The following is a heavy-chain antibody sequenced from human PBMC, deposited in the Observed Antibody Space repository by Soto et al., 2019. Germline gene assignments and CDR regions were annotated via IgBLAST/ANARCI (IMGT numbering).Heavy chain of an antibody. CDR1: GFTFSSYG. J-gene: IGHJ4*02. CDR2: ISYDGSNK. Sequence: GGSLRLSCAASGFTFSSYGMHWVRQAPGKGLEWVAGISYDGSNKYYADSVKGRFTISRDNSKNTLYLQMNSLRAEDTAVYYCAKDAGYSSSWYVYWGQGTLVTVSS. D-gene: IGHD6-13*01. CDR3: AKDAGYSSSWYVY. V-gene: IGHV3-30*18.